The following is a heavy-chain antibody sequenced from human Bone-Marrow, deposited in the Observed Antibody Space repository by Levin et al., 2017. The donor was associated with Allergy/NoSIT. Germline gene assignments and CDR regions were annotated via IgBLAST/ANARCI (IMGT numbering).Heavy chain of an antibody. Sequence: KTSETLSLTCSVSGNSITSYYWSWIRQAPGKGLEWIGYIYYSESASYNPSLKSRVSISVDTSKNQFSLELTSMTAADTAVYYCARDNWYHYGRSGWYYYGMDVWGQGTTVTVSS. J-gene: IGHJ6*02. CDR2: IYYSESA. CDR3: ARDNWYHYGRSGWYYYGMDV. D-gene: IGHD3-22*01. CDR1: GNSITSYY. V-gene: IGHV4-59*01.